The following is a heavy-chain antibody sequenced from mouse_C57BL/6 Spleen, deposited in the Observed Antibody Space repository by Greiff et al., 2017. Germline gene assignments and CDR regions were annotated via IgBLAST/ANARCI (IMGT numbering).Heavy chain of an antibody. CDR3: ARHYYGSSYEAWFAY. CDR2: ISSGGSYT. Sequence: EVKLMESGGDLVKPGGSLKLSCAASGFTFSSYGMSWVRQTPDKRLEWVATISSGGSYTYYPDSVKGRFTISRDNAKNTLYLQMSSLKSEDTAMXYCARHYYGSSYEAWFAYWGQGTLVTVSA. J-gene: IGHJ3*01. D-gene: IGHD1-1*01. CDR1: GFTFSSYG. V-gene: IGHV5-6*01.